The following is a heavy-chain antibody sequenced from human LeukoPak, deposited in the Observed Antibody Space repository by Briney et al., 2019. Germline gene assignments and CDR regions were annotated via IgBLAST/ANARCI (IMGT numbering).Heavy chain of an antibody. CDR3: AKDKPIILLATAVDAFDI. J-gene: IGHJ3*02. CDR1: GFTFSNCA. CDR2: ISYDGSNK. V-gene: IGHV3-30-3*01. D-gene: IGHD3-3*01. Sequence: GGSLRLSCAASGFTFSNCALHWVRQAPGKGLEWVAVISYDGSNKYYADSVKGRFTISRDNSKNTLYLQMNSLRAEDTAVYYCAKDKPIILLATAVDAFDIWGQGTVVTVFS.